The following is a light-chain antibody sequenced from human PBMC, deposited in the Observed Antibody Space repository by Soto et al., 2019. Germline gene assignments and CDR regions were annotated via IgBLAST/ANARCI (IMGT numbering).Light chain of an antibody. J-gene: IGLJ1*01. V-gene: IGLV2-23*02. Sequence: QSALTQPASVSGSPGQPITISCTGTSSDVGSYNLVSWYQQHPGKAPKLMIYEVTQRPSGVANRFSGSKSGNTASLTISGLQAEDEADYYCCSYAPSSTYVFGPGTKVTVL. CDR2: EVT. CDR3: CSYAPSSTYV. CDR1: SSDVGSYNL.